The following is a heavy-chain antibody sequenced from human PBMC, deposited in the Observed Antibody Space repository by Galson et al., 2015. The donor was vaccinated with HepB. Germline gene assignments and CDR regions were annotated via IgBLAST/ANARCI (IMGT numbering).Heavy chain of an antibody. CDR1: GGAFGTYG. CDR3: ARDYSPSKFFDP. CDR2: INPILPTT. Sequence: SVKVSCKASGGAFGTYGITWLRQAPGQGLEWVGGINPILPTTNYAQKFQGRVTITADESTSTAYMELSSLRSEDTAIYYCARDYSPSKFFDPWGQGTLVTVSS. D-gene: IGHD4-11*01. V-gene: IGHV1-69*13. J-gene: IGHJ5*02.